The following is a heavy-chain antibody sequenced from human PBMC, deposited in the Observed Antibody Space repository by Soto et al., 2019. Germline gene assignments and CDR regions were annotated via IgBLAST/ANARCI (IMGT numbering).Heavy chain of an antibody. D-gene: IGHD3-16*02. J-gene: IGHJ5*02. CDR2: IWYDGSNK. Sequence: GGSLRLSCAASGFTFSSYGMHWVRQAPGKGLEWVAVIWYDGSNKYYADSVKGRFTISRDNSKNTLYLQMNSLRAEDTAVYYCARDGAGLSYDYIWGSYRSQNWFDPWGQGTLVTVSS. V-gene: IGHV3-33*01. CDR3: ARDGAGLSYDYIWGSYRSQNWFDP. CDR1: GFTFSSYG.